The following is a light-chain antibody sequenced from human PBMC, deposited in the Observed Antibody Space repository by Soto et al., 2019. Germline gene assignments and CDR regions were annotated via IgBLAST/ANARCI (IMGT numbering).Light chain of an antibody. J-gene: IGKJ5*01. Sequence: DIQITQSPSSVSASIGDSVTSTCRASQSINIYLNWYQQKPGKAPNLLIYDASNLEIGVPSRFSGSGSGTHFTFTISSLQTEDIGTYYCQQCDSLPITFGRGRRLAIK. V-gene: IGKV1-33*01. CDR2: DAS. CDR1: QSINIY. CDR3: QQCDSLPIT.